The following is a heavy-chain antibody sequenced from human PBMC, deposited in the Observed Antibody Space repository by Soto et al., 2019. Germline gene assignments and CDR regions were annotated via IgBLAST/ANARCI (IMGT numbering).Heavy chain of an antibody. V-gene: IGHV4-59*01. CDR3: FCFFKEKTTYDISSRSWHS. D-gene: IGHD3-9*01. Sequence: KGLEWIGYIYYSGSTNYNPSLKSRVTISVDTSKNQFSLKLSSVTAADKAVYCCFCFFKEKTTYDISSRSWHS. CDR2: IYYSGST. J-gene: IGHJ5*01.